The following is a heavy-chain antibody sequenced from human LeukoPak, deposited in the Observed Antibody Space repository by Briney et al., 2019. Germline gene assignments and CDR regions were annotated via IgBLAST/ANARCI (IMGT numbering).Heavy chain of an antibody. V-gene: IGHV4-34*01. CDR2: INHSGST. CDR1: GGSFSGYY. Sequence: SETLSLTCAVYGGSFSGYYWSWIRQPPGKGLEWIGEINHSGSTNYNPSLKSRVTISVDTSKNQFSLKLSSVTAADTAVYYCARGSGGEWLLRLDPWGQGTLVTVSS. J-gene: IGHJ5*02. CDR3: ARGSGGEWLLRLDP. D-gene: IGHD3-22*01.